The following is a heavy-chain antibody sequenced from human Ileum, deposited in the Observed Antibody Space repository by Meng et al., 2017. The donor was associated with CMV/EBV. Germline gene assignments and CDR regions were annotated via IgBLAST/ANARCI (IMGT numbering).Heavy chain of an antibody. V-gene: IGHV1-18*01. CDR2: ISAYNGNT. Sequence: ASVKVSCKASGYTFTSYGISWVRQAPGQGLEWMGWISAYNGNTNYAQKLQGRVTMTTDTSTSTAYMELSSLRSDDTAVYYCARDRPLAAAGLPDYWGQGTLVTVSS. D-gene: IGHD6-13*01. CDR3: ARDRPLAAAGLPDY. CDR1: GYTFTSYG. J-gene: IGHJ4*02.